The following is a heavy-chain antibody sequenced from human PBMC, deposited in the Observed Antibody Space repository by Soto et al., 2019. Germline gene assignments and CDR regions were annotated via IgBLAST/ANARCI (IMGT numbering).Heavy chain of an antibody. CDR2: INAGNGNT. CDR1: GYTFTNYA. Sequence: QVQLVQSGAEVKKPGASVKVSCKASGYTFTNYALHWVRQPPGQRLEWMGWINAGNGNTKYSQKFQGRVTITRDTSASTAYMELSSLRSEDAAVYYCARGPSGYDFDYWGRGTLVTVSS. CDR3: ARGPSGYDFDY. V-gene: IGHV1-3*01. J-gene: IGHJ4*02. D-gene: IGHD5-12*01.